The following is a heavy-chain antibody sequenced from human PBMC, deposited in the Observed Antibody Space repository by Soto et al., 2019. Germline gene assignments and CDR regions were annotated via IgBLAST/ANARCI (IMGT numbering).Heavy chain of an antibody. CDR2: INPSGGST. J-gene: IGHJ6*02. Sequence: QVQLVQSGAEVKKPGASVKVSCKASGYTFTSYYMHWVRQAPGQGLEWMGIINPSGGSTSYAQKFQGRVTMTRDTSTSTVYMELSSLRSEDTAVYYCARGDSSIWSYWYYGMDVWGQGTTVTVSS. D-gene: IGHD6-13*01. CDR1: GYTFTSYY. V-gene: IGHV1-46*01. CDR3: ARGDSSIWSYWYYGMDV.